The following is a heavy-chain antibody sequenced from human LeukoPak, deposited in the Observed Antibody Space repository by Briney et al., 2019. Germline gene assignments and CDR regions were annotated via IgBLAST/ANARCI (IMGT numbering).Heavy chain of an antibody. CDR2: IYSGGTT. Sequence: SGGSLRLSCAASGFTVSSNYMRWVRQAPRKGLEWVSVIYSGGTTYYADSVKGRFTISRDNSKNTLYLQMNSLRAEDTAVYYCARDRGYGRYYYYYMDVWGKGTTVTVSS. CDR3: ARDRGYGRYYYYYMDV. V-gene: IGHV3-53*01. D-gene: IGHD3-10*01. J-gene: IGHJ6*03. CDR1: GFTVSSNY.